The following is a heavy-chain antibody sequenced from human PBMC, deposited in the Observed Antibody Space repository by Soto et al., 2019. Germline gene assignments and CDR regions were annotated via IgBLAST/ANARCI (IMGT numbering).Heavy chain of an antibody. J-gene: IGHJ4*02. CDR2: ISGSGGAT. V-gene: IGHV3-23*01. CDR3: AKDAIMVSSSFNYFDF. CDR1: GFIPSSYA. D-gene: IGHD6-13*01. Sequence: PSETLRLSCVVSGFIPSSYAMSWVRQAPGKGLEWVSGISGSGGATPYADSVKGRFTISRDNSKNTLYLQMNSLSAEDTAIYYCAKDAIMVSSSFNYFDFWGQGALVTVSS.